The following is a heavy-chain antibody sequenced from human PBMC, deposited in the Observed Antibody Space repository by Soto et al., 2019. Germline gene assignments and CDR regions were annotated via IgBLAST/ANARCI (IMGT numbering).Heavy chain of an antibody. J-gene: IGHJ6*02. CDR2: IIPIFGTA. V-gene: IGHV1-69*05. CDR3: ARRSYSGYGYYYGMDV. Sequence: QVQLVQSGAEVKKPGSSVKVSCKASGGTFSSYAISWVRQAPGQGLEWMGGIIPIFGTANYAQKFQGRVTITSDESTSTAYMDLSSLRSDDTAVYYCARRSYSGYGYYYGMDVWGQGTTVTVSS. CDR1: GGTFSSYA. D-gene: IGHD5-12*01.